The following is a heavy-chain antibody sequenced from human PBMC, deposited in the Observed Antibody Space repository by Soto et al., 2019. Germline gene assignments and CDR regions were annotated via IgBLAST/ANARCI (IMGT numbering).Heavy chain of an antibody. D-gene: IGHD4-17*01. V-gene: IGHV3-23*01. CDR2: ISGSGDST. J-gene: IGHJ4*02. CDR3: AKVGPRLYYGDYIYY. CDR1: RFTFSSYA. Sequence: GGSLRLSCAASRFTFSSYAMSWVRQAPGKGLEWVSAISGSGDSTYYADSVKGRFTISRDNSKNTLYLQMNSLRAEDTAVYYCAKVGPRLYYGDYIYYWGQGTLVTVSS.